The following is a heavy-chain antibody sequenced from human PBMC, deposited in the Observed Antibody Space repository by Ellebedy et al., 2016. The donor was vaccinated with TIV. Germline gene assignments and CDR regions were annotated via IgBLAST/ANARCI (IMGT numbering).Heavy chain of an antibody. CDR3: ARGLGGSSGWTEYYFDH. CDR1: GFAVSSNY. D-gene: IGHD6-19*01. Sequence: GESLKISCAASGFAVSSNYMTWVRQAPGRGLEWVSLIYSDGNTNYADSVRGRFTISRDNSKNTLYLQMNSLRAEDTAVYYCARGLGGSSGWTEYYFDHWGQGNLVTVSS. J-gene: IGHJ4*02. CDR2: IYSDGNT. V-gene: IGHV3-53*01.